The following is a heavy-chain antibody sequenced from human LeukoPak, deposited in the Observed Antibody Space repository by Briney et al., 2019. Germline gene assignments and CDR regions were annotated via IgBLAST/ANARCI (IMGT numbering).Heavy chain of an antibody. CDR2: IYHSGST. Sequence: PSETLSLTCTVSGGSISSSSYYWGWIRQPPGKGLEWIGSIYHSGSTYYNPSLKSRVTISVDTSKNQFSLKLSSVTAADTAVYYCARGYSREGWFDPWGQGTLVTVSS. V-gene: IGHV4-39*07. J-gene: IGHJ5*02. CDR3: ARGYSREGWFDP. CDR1: GGSISSSSYY. D-gene: IGHD6-13*01.